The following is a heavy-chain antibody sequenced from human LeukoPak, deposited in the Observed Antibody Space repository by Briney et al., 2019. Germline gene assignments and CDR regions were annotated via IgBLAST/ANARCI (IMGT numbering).Heavy chain of an antibody. CDR3: ARGVAYYYDSSGYFDY. CDR1: GGSISSYY. V-gene: IGHV4-4*07. CDR2: IYTSGST. J-gene: IGHJ4*02. D-gene: IGHD3-22*01. Sequence: SETLSLTCTVSGGSISSYYWSWIRQPAGKGLEWIGRIYTSGSTNYNPSLESRVTMSVDTSKNQFSLKLSSVTAADTAVYYCARGVAYYYDSSGYFDYWGQGTLVTVSS.